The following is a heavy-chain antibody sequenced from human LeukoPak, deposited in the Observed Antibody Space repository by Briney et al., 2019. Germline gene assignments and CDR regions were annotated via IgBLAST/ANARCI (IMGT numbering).Heavy chain of an antibody. CDR1: GGSISSYY. Sequence: PSETLSLTCTVSGGSISSYYWNWIRQPPGKGLEWIGYNHYSGSTYYNPSLKSRVTISVDTSKNQFSRKLSSLAATDTAVYFCASLYYYDTSHWGQGTLVTVSS. D-gene: IGHD3-22*01. J-gene: IGHJ4*02. CDR3: ASLYYYDTSH. V-gene: IGHV4-59*08. CDR2: NHYSGST.